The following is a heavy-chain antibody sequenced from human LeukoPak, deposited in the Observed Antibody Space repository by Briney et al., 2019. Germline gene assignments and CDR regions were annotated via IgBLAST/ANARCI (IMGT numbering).Heavy chain of an antibody. CDR2: INHSGST. D-gene: IGHD3/OR15-3a*01. J-gene: IGHJ5*02. V-gene: IGHV4-34*01. Sequence: LVKPSETLSLTCAVYGGSFSGYYWSWIRQPPGKGLEWIGEINHSGSTNYNPSLKSRVTISVDTSKNQFSLKLSSVTAADTAVYYCASWTPLTSHGEWFDPWGQGTLVTVSS. CDR1: GGSFSGYY. CDR3: ASWTPLTSHGEWFDP.